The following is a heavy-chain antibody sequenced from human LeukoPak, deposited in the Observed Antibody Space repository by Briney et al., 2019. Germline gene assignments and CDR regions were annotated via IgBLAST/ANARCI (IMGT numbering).Heavy chain of an antibody. J-gene: IGHJ6*02. CDR1: GGTFSSYA. D-gene: IGHD4-11*01. V-gene: IGHV1-69*13. Sequence: SVKVSCKASGGTFSSYAISWVRQAPGQGLEWMGGIIPIFGTANYAQKFQGRVTITADESTSTAYMELSSLRSEDTAVYYCARETVTRGFEWDYYYGMDVWGQGTTVTVSS. CDR2: IIPIFGTA. CDR3: ARETVTRGFEWDYYYGMDV.